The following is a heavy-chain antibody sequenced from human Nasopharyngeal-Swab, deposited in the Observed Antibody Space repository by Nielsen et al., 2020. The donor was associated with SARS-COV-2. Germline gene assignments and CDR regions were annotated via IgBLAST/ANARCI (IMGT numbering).Heavy chain of an antibody. CDR3: ARGGVPWGYDTRPLYHFYSMDV. V-gene: IGHV1-69*13. J-gene: IGHJ6*03. CDR2: IIPNFGTP. Sequence: VKVSCKASGGTFNNYAFSWVRQAPGQGLEWMGGIIPNFGTPNYAQKFQGRVTISADKSTGTASLGLSSLRSEDTAVYYCARGGVPWGYDTRPLYHFYSMDVWGTGTTVTVSS. D-gene: IGHD3-22*01. CDR1: GGTFNNYA.